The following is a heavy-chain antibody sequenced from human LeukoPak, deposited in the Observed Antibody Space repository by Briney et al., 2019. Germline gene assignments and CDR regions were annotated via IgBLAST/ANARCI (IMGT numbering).Heavy chain of an antibody. D-gene: IGHD3-22*01. CDR3: SRNAYSSAYLGLDY. J-gene: IGHJ4*02. V-gene: IGHV3-49*03. Sequence: AGGSLRLSCTASGFTFGDYGINWFRQAPGKGLEWVGFIRSKAYGGATEYAASVKGRSTISRDDSKSIAYLQMNSLKTEDTAVYYCSRNAYSSAYLGLDYWGQGTLVTVSS. CDR2: IRSKAYGGAT. CDR1: GFTFGDYG.